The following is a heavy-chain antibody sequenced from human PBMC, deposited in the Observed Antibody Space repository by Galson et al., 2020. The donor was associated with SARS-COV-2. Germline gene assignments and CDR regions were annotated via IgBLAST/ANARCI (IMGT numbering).Heavy chain of an antibody. D-gene: IGHD3-16*01. V-gene: IGHV3-30*04. CDR2: ISYDGRTK. J-gene: IGHJ4*02. CDR1: EFTFSSYA. CDR3: ARVSFDAEYYDSIRAPYFDY. Sequence: TGGSLRLSCAASEFTFSSYAMHWVRQAPGKGLEWVALISYDGRTKYYADSVKGRFTISRDNSMNTLDLQMNSLRVDDTAVYYCARVSFDAEYYDSIRAPYFDYWGQGTLVTVSS.